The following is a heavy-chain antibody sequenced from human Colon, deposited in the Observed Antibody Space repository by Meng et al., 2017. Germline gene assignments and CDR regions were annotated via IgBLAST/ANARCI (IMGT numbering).Heavy chain of an antibody. CDR3: AKEGGRLAGYFDY. V-gene: IGHV3-23*01. CDR2: ISERGDYK. J-gene: IGHJ4*02. CDR1: GFTFTGYG. Sequence: GGSLRLSCAVSGFTFTGYGMSWVRQAPGKGQEWVSAISERGDYKYYTDSVKGRFAVSRDNSKNTLYLQMNGLRAEDTAVYYCAKEGGRLAGYFDYWGQGTLVTVSS. D-gene: IGHD6-19*01.